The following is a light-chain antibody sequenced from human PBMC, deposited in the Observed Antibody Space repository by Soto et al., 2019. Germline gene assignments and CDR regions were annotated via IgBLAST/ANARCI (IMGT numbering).Light chain of an antibody. CDR3: SSYTSSSLYV. Sequence: QSALTQPASVSGSPGQSITISCTGTSSDVGGYNYVSWYQQHPGKAPKLIIYDVRNRPSGVSNRFSASKSGNTASLTISGLQAEDEADYYCSSYTSSSLYVFGTGTKLTVL. CDR2: DVR. CDR1: SSDVGGYNY. J-gene: IGLJ1*01. V-gene: IGLV2-14*01.